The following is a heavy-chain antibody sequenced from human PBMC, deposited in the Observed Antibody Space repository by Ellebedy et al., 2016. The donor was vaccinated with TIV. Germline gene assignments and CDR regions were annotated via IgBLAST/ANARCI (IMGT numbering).Heavy chain of an antibody. CDR2: IKQDGSDK. Sequence: PGGSLRLSCVDSGLTFSRYWMSWVRQTPGRGLEWVANIKQDGSDKNYVDSVKGRFTISRDNAKNSLYLQMNSLSADETAVYYCARGSGYCSSTSCSGETDWGQGTPVTVSS. CDR1: GLTFSRYW. CDR3: ARGSGYCSSTSCSGETD. V-gene: IGHV3-7*03. J-gene: IGHJ4*02. D-gene: IGHD2-2*01.